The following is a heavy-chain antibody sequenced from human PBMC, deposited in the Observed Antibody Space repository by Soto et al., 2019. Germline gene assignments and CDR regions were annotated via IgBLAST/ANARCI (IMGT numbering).Heavy chain of an antibody. CDR2: ISGSGGST. Sequence: GGSLRLSCAASGFTFSSYAMSWVRQAPGKGLEWVSAISGSGGSTYYADSVKGRFTISRDNSKNTLYLQMNSLRAEDTAVYYCAKELDIVVVVAAAFEYWGQGTLVTVSS. J-gene: IGHJ4*02. V-gene: IGHV3-23*01. CDR3: AKELDIVVVVAAAFEY. CDR1: GFTFSSYA. D-gene: IGHD2-15*01.